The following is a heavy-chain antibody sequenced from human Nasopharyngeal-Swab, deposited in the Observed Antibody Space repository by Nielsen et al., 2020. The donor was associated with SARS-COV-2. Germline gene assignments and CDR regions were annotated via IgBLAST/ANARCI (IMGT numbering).Heavy chain of an antibody. CDR3: ARIGEGVYYYYGMDV. CDR2: IYPGDSDT. CDR1: GYSFTSYW. J-gene: IGHJ6*04. Sequence: GGSLRLSCKGSGYSFTSYWIGWVRQMPGKGLEWMGIIYPGDSDTRYSPSFQGQVTISADKSISTAYLQWSSLKASDTAMYYCARIGEGVYYYYGMDVWGKGTTVTVSS. V-gene: IGHV5-51*01. D-gene: IGHD3-16*01.